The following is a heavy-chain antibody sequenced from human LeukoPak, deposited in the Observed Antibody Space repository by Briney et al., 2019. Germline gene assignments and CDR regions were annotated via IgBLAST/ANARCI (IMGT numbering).Heavy chain of an antibody. CDR1: GFTFSSYG. Sequence: LGRSLRLSCAASGFTFSSYGMHWVRQAPGKGQEWVAVMWYDGSNKYYADSVKGRFTISRDNSKNTLYLQMNSLRAEDTAVYYCARDGERASFYYASRGYYADYWGQGTLVTVSS. V-gene: IGHV3-33*01. J-gene: IGHJ4*02. D-gene: IGHD3-22*01. CDR3: ARDGERASFYYASRGYYADY. CDR2: MWYDGSNK.